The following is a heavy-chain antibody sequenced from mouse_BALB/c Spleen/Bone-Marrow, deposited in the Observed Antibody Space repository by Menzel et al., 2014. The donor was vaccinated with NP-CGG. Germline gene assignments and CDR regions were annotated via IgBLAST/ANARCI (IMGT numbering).Heavy chain of an antibody. D-gene: IGHD2-5*01. CDR2: ISTGGGNT. CDR1: GFTFSGFT. V-gene: IGHV5-12-2*01. J-gene: IGHJ4*01. Sequence: DVMLVESGGGLVQPGGSLKLSCAASGFTFSGFTMSWVRQSPETRLEWVAYISTGGGNTYYADSVKGRFTISRDNAKNHLFLQMRSQKSEATDMYYCARHDGYSNCRGGNALDYWGQGTSVTVSS. CDR3: ARHDGYSNCRGGNALDY.